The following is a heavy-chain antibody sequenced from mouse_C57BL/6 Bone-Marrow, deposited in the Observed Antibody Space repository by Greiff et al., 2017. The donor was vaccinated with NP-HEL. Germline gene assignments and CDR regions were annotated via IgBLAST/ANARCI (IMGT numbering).Heavy chain of an antibody. CDR3: ARERPYKRFAY. Sequence: VQLQQSGPELVKPGDSVKISCKASGYSFTGYFMNWVMQSHGKSLEWIGRINPYNGDTFYIQKFKGKATLTVDKSSSTAHMELRSLTSEDSAVYYCARERPYKRFAYWGQGTLVTVSA. CDR2: INPYNGDT. CDR1: GYSFTGYF. V-gene: IGHV1-20*01. J-gene: IGHJ3*01. D-gene: IGHD1-2*01.